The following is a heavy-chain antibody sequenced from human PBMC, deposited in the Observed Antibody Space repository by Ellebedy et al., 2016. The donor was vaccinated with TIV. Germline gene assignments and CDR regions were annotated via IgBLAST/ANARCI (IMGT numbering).Heavy chain of an antibody. D-gene: IGHD2-15*01. CDR2: VYAGNSET. CDR1: GYTFTNHW. CDR3: ARLGLGYCSGGRCKGAVDI. V-gene: IGHV5-51*01. Sequence: GESLKISCQGSGYTFTNHWIAWVRQVPGKGLEWMGTVYAGNSETRDNPSFQGQVTISVDKTTTTAYLQWSSLRAADTAIYYCARLGLGYCSGGRCKGAVDIWGQGTMVTVSS. J-gene: IGHJ3*02.